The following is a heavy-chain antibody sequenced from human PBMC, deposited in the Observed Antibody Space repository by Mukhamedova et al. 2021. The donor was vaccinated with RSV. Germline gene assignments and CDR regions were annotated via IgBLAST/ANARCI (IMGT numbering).Heavy chain of an antibody. J-gene: IGHJ4*02. V-gene: IGHV3-23*01. CDR3: GKQIGSCGGGSCYFDS. CDR2: ISATGGNT. D-gene: IGHD2-15*01. Sequence: VRQVPGKGLEGVAAISATGGNTYYADSVKGRFTISRDNSKNTVYLQMDSLRAEDTAVYYFGKQIGSCGGGSCYFDSWGQGTMV.